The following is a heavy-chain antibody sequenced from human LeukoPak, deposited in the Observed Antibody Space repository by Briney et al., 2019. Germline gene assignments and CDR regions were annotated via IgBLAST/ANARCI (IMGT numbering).Heavy chain of an antibody. Sequence: PSETLSLTCTVFGGSISSYYWSWIRQPPGKGLEWIGYIYYSGSTNYSPSLKSRVTISVDTSKNQFSLKLSSVTAADTAVYYCASINYDILTGYPGFFDYWGQGTLVTVSS. CDR1: GGSISSYY. CDR2: IYYSGST. V-gene: IGHV4-59*01. D-gene: IGHD3-9*01. CDR3: ASINYDILTGYPGFFDY. J-gene: IGHJ4*02.